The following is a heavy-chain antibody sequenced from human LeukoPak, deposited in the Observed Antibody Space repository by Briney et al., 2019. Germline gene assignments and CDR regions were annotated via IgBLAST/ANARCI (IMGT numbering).Heavy chain of an antibody. V-gene: IGHV3-48*01. CDR2: IRGSGTTT. J-gene: IGHJ4*02. CDR1: GFTFSTYS. CDR3: TRDYNWNPDY. Sequence: GGSLRLSCAASGFTFSTYSMNWVRQAPGKGLEWVSYIRGSGTTTYYADSVEGRFTISRDNGKNSLYLQMNSLRAEDTGVYYCTRDYNWNPDYWGQGTLVTVSS. D-gene: IGHD1-1*01.